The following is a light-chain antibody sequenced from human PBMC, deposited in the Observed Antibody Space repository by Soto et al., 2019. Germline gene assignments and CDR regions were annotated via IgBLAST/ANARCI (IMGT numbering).Light chain of an antibody. CDR1: QSVSSY. J-gene: IGKJ4*01. CDR3: QQRSNWPLT. Sequence: EIVLTQSPATLSLSPGDRATLSCRASQSVSSYLAWYQQKPGQAPRLLIYDASNRATGTPARFSGFGSGADFTLTISSLEPEDFAVYYCQQRSNWPLTFGGGTKVEIK. CDR2: DAS. V-gene: IGKV3-11*01.